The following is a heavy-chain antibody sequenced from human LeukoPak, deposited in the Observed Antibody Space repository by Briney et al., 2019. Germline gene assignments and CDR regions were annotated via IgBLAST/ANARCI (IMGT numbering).Heavy chain of an antibody. V-gene: IGHV1-18*01. CDR2: ISADNGNT. D-gene: IGHD3-22*01. J-gene: IGHJ4*02. CDR3: ARFYDSSGYYWSDY. CDR1: GYTFTSYV. Sequence: ASVKVSCKASGYTFTSYVISWVRQAPGQGLEWMGWISADNGNTNYAQKFQGRVTMTTDTSANTAYMELRSLRSDDTAVYYCARFYDSSGYYWSDYWGQGTLVTVSS.